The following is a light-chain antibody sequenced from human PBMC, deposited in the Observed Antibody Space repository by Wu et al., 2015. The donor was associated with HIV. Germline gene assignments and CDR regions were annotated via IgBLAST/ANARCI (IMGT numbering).Light chain of an antibody. CDR2: GAS. V-gene: IGKV3-20*01. CDR1: QSVSSR. Sequence: EIVLTQSPGTLSLSPGERATLSCRASQSVSSRLAWHQQKPGQAPRLLIYGASSRATGIPDRISGSGSGADFTLTINRLEPEDFAVYYCQQYNNWPPYTFGRGPGWISN. J-gene: IGKJ2*01. CDR3: QQYNNWPPYT.